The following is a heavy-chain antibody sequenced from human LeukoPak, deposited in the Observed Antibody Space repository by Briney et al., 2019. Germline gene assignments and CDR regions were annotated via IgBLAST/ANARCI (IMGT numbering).Heavy chain of an antibody. J-gene: IGHJ4*02. V-gene: IGHV3-21*01. CDR1: GFTFNTYS. Sequence: GGSLRLSCAASGFTFNTYSMNWVRQAPGKGLERVSSISSTTTYIFYADSVKGRFTISRDNAKNSLYLQMTSLRAEDTAVYYCARPLSSGSPQGLPTSPHLDYWGQGTLVTVSS. D-gene: IGHD3-10*01. CDR2: ISSTTTYI. CDR3: ARPLSSGSPQGLPTSPHLDY.